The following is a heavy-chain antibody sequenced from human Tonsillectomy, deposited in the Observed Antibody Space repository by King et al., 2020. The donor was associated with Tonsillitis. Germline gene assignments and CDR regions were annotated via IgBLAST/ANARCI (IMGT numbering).Heavy chain of an antibody. J-gene: IGHJ4*02. D-gene: IGHD3-22*01. V-gene: IGHV3-23*04. Sequence: VQLVESGGGLVQPGGSLRLSCAASGFTFTFYAMAWVRQAPGKGLEWVSSIGGSGTSVYYADSVKGRFTISRDNSNNTLSLEMHSLRADDTAVYYCARGYYYESSAYDYWGQGSLVTVSS. CDR2: IGGSGTSV. CDR3: ARGYYYESSAYDY. CDR1: GFTFTFYA.